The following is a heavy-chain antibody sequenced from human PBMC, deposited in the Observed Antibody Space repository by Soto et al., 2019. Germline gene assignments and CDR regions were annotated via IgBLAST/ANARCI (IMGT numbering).Heavy chain of an antibody. CDR2: IKEDGSDK. Sequence: EVQLVDSGGGLVQPGGSLRLSCVASGFHFSSYWMSWVRQAPGKGLEWVANIKEDGSDKYYVDSGKGRFTVSRDNAKNSLYREMTSRRVEDTAVDYCVVVSRAGSWGQGTLVTVSS. D-gene: IGHD6-19*01. CDR3: VVVSRAGS. J-gene: IGHJ5*02. V-gene: IGHV3-7*01. CDR1: GFHFSSYW.